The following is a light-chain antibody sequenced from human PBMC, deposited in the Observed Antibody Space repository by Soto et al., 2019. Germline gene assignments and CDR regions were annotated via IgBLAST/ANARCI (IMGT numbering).Light chain of an antibody. J-gene: IGLJ2*01. V-gene: IGLV2-14*01. CDR1: SSDVGAYNY. CDR2: DVT. CDR3: SSYTTSKTVI. Sequence: QSALAQPASVSGSPGQSITISCTGTSSDVGAYNYVSWYHQHHPGKAPELIIYDVTDRPSGVSTRFSGSKPGNTASLTISGLQAEDEGDYYCSSYTTSKTVIFGGGTKVTVL.